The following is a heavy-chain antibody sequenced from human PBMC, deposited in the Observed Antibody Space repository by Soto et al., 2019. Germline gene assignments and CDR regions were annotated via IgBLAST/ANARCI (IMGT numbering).Heavy chain of an antibody. J-gene: IGHJ4*02. D-gene: IGHD3-22*01. CDR2: IGIRDTII. Sequence: EVQLVESGGGWVQPGGSLRLSCAASGFTFSSFDMNWVRQAPGKGLEWVSFIGIRDTIIFYADSVKGRFTISRDNAKSSLYLQMNSLRVEDTAVYYCVRGRLGYYDRSGYLPWGQGTLVTVSS. V-gene: IGHV3-48*03. CDR1: GFTFSSFD. CDR3: VRGRLGYYDRSGYLP.